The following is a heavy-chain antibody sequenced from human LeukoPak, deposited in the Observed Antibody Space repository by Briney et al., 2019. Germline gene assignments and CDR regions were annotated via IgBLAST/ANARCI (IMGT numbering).Heavy chain of an antibody. D-gene: IGHD1-14*01. J-gene: IGHJ6*03. CDR2: ISGSADST. CDR3: AKPLPRYYYYCMDV. CDR1: GFTFSSYA. V-gene: IGHV3-23*01. Sequence: GGSLRLSCAASGFTFSSYAMSWVRQAPGKGLEWVSAISGSADSTYYADSAKGRFTISRDNSKNTLYLQVNSLRAEDTAVYYCAKPLPRYYYYCMDVWGKGTTVTVSS.